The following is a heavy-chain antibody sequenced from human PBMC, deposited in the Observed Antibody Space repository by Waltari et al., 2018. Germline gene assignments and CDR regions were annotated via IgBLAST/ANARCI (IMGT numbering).Heavy chain of an antibody. CDR3: ARGGPQWLYYYGVDV. V-gene: IGHV5-51*01. Sequence: EVQLVQSGAEVKKPGESLKLSCKGSGYSFSSYWIAWVRQMPGKGLEWMGIIYPGDSDTRYSPSFQGQVTISADKSISTAYLQWSSLKASDTAMYYCARGGPQWLYYYGVDVWGQGTTVTVSS. CDR1: GYSFSSYW. D-gene: IGHD6-19*01. J-gene: IGHJ6*02. CDR2: IYPGDSDT.